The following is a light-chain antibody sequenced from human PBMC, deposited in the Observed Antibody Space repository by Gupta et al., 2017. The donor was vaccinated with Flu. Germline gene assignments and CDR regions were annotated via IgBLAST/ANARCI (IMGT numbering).Light chain of an antibody. V-gene: IGKV1-39*01. CDR1: LSITKY. J-gene: IGKJ4*01. CDR2: SVS. Sequence: DIQMTQFPSSLSASVGDRVTITCRASLSITKYLSWYQQKPGKAPNLLIYSVSTLQNGVPPRFSDSGFGTEFVLNITNLQPEDFATYYCHQSHRTPLTFGGGT. CDR3: HQSHRTPLT.